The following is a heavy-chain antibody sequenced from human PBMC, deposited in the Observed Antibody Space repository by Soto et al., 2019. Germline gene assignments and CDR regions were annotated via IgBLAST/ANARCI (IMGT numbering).Heavy chain of an antibody. CDR1: GGTFSSYT. CDR2: LIPILGIA. V-gene: IGHV1-69*02. Sequence: QVQLVQSGAEVKKPGSSVKVSCKASGGTFSSYTISWVRQAPGPGLEWMGRLIPILGIANYAQKFQGRVTITADKSTSTAYMELSSLRSEDTAVYYCARYRFNGTQHWGQGTLVTVSS. D-gene: IGHD3-3*01. CDR3: ARYRFNGTQH. J-gene: IGHJ1*01.